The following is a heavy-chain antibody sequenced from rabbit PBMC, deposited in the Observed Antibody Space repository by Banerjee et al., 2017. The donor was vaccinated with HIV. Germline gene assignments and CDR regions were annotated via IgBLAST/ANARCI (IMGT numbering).Heavy chain of an antibody. Sequence: QSLEESGGDLVKPGASLTLTCTASGFSFSSSYYMCWVRQAPGKGLEWIACIYAGSSGSTYYASWAKGRFTISKTSSTTVTLQMTSLTAADTATYFCARGGSSAYKLWGQGTLVTVS. J-gene: IGHJ4*01. CDR2: IYAGSSGST. V-gene: IGHV1S40*01. D-gene: IGHD1-1*01. CDR3: ARGGSSAYKL. CDR1: GFSFSSSYY.